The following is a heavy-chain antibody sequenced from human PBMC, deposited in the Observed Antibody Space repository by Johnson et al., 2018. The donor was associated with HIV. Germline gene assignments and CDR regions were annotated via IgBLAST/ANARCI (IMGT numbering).Heavy chain of an antibody. V-gene: IGHV3-30-3*01. Sequence: QVQLVESGGGVVQPGRSLRLSCAASGFTFSSYAMHWVRQAPGKGLEWVAVISYDGRNKYYADSVKGRFTISRDNSKNTLYLQMNSLRAEDTAVYYCARGDDDGFWGRGTLVTVSS. D-gene: IGHD3-3*01. J-gene: IGHJ4*03. CDR1: GFTFSSYA. CDR3: ARGDDDGF. CDR2: ISYDGRNK.